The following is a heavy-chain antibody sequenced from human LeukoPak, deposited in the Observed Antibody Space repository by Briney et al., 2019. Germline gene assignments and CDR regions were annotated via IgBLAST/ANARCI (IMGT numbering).Heavy chain of an antibody. J-gene: IGHJ4*02. V-gene: IGHV4-39*01. CDR3: ARQGVRSGWPDY. CDR1: GGSISSSSYY. Sequence: SETLSLTCTVSGGSISSSSYYWGWIRQPPGKGLEWIASIYYSGSTYYNPSLKSRVTISVDTSKNQLSLKLSSVTAANTAVYYCARQGVRSGWPDYWGQGTLVTVSS. D-gene: IGHD6-19*01. CDR2: IYYSGST.